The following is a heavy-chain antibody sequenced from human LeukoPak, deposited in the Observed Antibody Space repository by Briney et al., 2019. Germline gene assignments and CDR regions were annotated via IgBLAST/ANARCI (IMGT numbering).Heavy chain of an antibody. D-gene: IGHD3-22*01. J-gene: IGHJ4*02. V-gene: IGHV4-30-4*07. Sequence: ASETLSLTCAVSGGSISSGGYSWSWIRQPPGKGLEWIGYIYYSGSTYYNPSLKSRVTISVDTSKNQFSLKLSSVTAADTAVYYCARVNYDSSGYKAVPLYYFDYWGQGTLVTVSS. CDR3: ARVNYDSSGYKAVPLYYFDY. CDR2: IYYSGST. CDR1: GGSISSGGYS.